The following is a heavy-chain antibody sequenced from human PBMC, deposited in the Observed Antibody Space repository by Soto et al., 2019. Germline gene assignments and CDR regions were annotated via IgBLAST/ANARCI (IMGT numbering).Heavy chain of an antibody. Sequence: ACSMRIACASCGVTVKIYWMDVVRQATGKGLVWVSRINSDGSSTSYADSVKGRFTISRDNAKNTLYLQMNSLRAEDTAVYYCARDGIVATIDASAIRRQGTTVTVSS. J-gene: IGHJ3*02. CDR3: ARDGIVATIDASAI. D-gene: IGHD5-12*01. CDR2: INSDGSST. CDR1: GVTVKIYW. V-gene: IGHV3-74*01.